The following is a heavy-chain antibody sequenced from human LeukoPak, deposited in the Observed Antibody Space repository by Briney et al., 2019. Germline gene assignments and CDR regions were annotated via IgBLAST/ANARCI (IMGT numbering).Heavy chain of an antibody. D-gene: IGHD1-26*01. Sequence: ASVTVSCKASGYTFTSYGISWVRQAPGQGLEWMGWISAYNGNTNYAQKFQGRVTMTEDTSTDTAYMELSSLRSEDTAVYYCATDLGDPHWGQGTLVTVSS. CDR2: ISAYNGNT. CDR1: GYTFTSYG. J-gene: IGHJ4*02. CDR3: ATDLGDPH. V-gene: IGHV1-18*01.